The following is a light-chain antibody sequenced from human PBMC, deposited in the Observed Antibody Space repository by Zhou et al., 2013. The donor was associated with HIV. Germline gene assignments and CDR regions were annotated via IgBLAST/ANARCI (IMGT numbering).Light chain of an antibody. Sequence: DIQMTQSPFTLSASVGERVTISCRASQSINNWLAWYQQRPGTAPKLLIYQASSLESGVPSRFSGSGSGTEFTLTISSLQPDDFATYYCQQSYSTQFTFGPGTKVDIK. CDR1: QSINNW. CDR2: QAS. CDR3: QQSYSTQFT. V-gene: IGKV1-5*03. J-gene: IGKJ3*01.